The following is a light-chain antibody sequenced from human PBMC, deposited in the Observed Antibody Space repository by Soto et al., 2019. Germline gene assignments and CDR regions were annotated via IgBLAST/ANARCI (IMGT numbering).Light chain of an antibody. CDR2: DVS. CDR3: QQYGISPT. Sequence: DSVLTQSPGTLSLSPGERATLSCRSSQSVSSNYLAWYQQKPDQARRLVIYDVSGRATGIPDRFSGSGSGTDFTLTISRLEPEDSAVYYCQQYGISPTFGQGTKVEIK. J-gene: IGKJ1*01. CDR1: QSVSSNY. V-gene: IGKV3-20*01.